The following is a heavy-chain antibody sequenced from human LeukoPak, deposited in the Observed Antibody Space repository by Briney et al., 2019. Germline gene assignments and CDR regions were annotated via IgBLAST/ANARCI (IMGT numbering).Heavy chain of an antibody. J-gene: IGHJ6*03. CDR3: ARVSKATDHYYYYMDV. CDR2: IYTSGST. V-gene: IGHV4-4*07. CDR1: GGSISSYY. Sequence: PSETLSLTCTVSGGSISSYYWSWIRQPAGKGLEWIGRIYTSGSTNYNPSLKSRVTMSVDTSKNQFSLKLSSVTAADTAVYYCARVSKATDHYYYYMDVWGKGTTVTVSS.